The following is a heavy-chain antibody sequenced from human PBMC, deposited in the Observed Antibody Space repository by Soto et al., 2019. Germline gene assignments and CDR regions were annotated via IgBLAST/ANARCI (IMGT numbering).Heavy chain of an antibody. D-gene: IGHD2-15*01. CDR3: ARGPPGYCSGGSCYGANYYYGMDV. J-gene: IGHJ6*02. CDR2: INPSGGST. Sequence: ASVKVSCKASGYTLTSYYMHWVRQAPGQGLEWMGIINPSGGSTNYAQKFQGRVTMTRDTSTSTVYMELSSLRSEDTAVYYCARGPPGYCSGGSCYGANYYYGMDVWGQGTTVTSP. V-gene: IGHV1-46*03. CDR1: GYTLTSYY.